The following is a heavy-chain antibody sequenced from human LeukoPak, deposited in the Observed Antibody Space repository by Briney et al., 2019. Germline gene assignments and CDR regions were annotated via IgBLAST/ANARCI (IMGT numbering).Heavy chain of an antibody. J-gene: IGHJ4*02. Sequence: GGSLRLSCAASGFTFSSYGMHWVRQAPGKGLEWVAFIRYDGSNKYYADSVKGRFTISRDNSKNTLHLQMNSLRAEDTAVYYCAKRMGYSSGWYEGGGYYFDYWGQGTLVTVSS. V-gene: IGHV3-30*02. CDR1: GFTFSSYG. CDR3: AKRMGYSSGWYEGGGYYFDY. CDR2: IRYDGSNK. D-gene: IGHD6-19*01.